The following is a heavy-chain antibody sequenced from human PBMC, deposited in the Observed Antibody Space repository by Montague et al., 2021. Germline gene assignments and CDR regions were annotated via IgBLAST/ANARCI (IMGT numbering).Heavy chain of an antibody. J-gene: IGHJ5*02. CDR3: ARARVTHDNWFDP. CDR2: IHYTGSA. CDR1: GGSISSDNYY. Sequence: SETLSLTCTVSGGSISSDNYYWAWIRPPPGMELEWIGSIHYTGSAHYNPSLHSRVTISVDTSKNQFSLNLSSVTAADTAVSYCARARVTHDNWFDPWGQGTLVTVSS. D-gene: IGHD2-15*01. V-gene: IGHV4-39*01.